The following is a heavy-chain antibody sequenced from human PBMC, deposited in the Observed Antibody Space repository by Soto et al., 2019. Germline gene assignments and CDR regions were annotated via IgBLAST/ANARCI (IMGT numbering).Heavy chain of an antibody. D-gene: IGHD5-12*01. J-gene: IGHJ4*02. CDR3: ARDREVEMATITGFDY. CDR1: GFTFSSYA. CDR2: ISYDGSNK. V-gene: IGHV3-30-3*01. Sequence: QVQLVESGGGVVQPGRSLRLSCAASGFTFSSYAMHWVRQAPGKGLEWVAVISYDGSNKYYADSVKGRFTISRDNSKNXLYLQMNSLRAEDTAVYYCARDREVEMATITGFDYWGQGTLVTVSS.